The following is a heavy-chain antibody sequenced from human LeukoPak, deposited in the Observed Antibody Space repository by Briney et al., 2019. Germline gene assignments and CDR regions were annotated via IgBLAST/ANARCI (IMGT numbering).Heavy chain of an antibody. J-gene: IGHJ4*02. Sequence: ASVKVSCKASGYTFTSYDINWVRQATGQGLERMGWMNPNSGDAGSAQRFQGRVTMTRDTSISTAYMELSSLRFEDTAVYYCARWGGNHLDTDFDYWGQGTLVTVSS. D-gene: IGHD1-14*01. CDR3: ARWGGNHLDTDFDY. V-gene: IGHV1-8*01. CDR2: MNPNSGDA. CDR1: GYTFTSYD.